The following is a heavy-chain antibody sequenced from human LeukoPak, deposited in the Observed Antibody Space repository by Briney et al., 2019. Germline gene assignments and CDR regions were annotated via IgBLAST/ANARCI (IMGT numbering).Heavy chain of an antibody. CDR1: GGSISSGGYY. Sequence: SETLSLTCTVSGGSISSGGYYWSWIRQHPGKGLGWIGYIYYSGSTYYNPSLKSRVTISVDTSKNQFSLKLSSVTAADTAVYYCARGVIPAVHLDVWGKGTTVTVSS. V-gene: IGHV4-31*03. D-gene: IGHD2-2*01. J-gene: IGHJ6*04. CDR2: IYYSGST. CDR3: ARGVIPAVHLDV.